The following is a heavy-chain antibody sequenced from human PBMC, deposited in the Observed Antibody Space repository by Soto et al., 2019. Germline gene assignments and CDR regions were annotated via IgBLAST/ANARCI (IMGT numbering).Heavy chain of an antibody. Sequence: PGGSLRLSCAASGFSFSSSGMHCVRQAPGKGLEWVADIFYDGSKIHYADSVKGRFTISRDNSKNTVHLQMNSLGVDDTGFYYCARDQTQRGPTTFDYWGQGTLVTVSS. CDR2: IFYDGSKI. V-gene: IGHV3-33*08. D-gene: IGHD1-1*01. J-gene: IGHJ4*02. CDR1: GFSFSSSG. CDR3: ARDQTQRGPTTFDY.